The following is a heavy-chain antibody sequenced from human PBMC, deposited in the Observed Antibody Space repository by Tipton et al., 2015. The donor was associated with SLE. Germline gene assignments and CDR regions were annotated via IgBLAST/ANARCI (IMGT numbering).Heavy chain of an antibody. CDR3: AREGRGSSGFDY. J-gene: IGHJ4*02. Sequence: LRLSCAASGFTFSSYSMNWVRQAPGKGLEWIGYISYSGSTNYNPTLKSRVTISVDTSKNQFSLKLRSVTAADTAVYYCAREGRGSSGFDYWGQGTLVTVSS. CDR2: ISYSGST. D-gene: IGHD6-6*01. CDR1: GFTFSSYS. V-gene: IGHV4-59*01.